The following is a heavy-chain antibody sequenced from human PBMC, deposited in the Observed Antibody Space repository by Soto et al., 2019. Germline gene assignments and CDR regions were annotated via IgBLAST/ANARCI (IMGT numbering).Heavy chain of an antibody. CDR1: GFTFSSYA. CDR3: AKVRQRLANYYYYGMDV. Sequence: PGGSLRLSCAASGFTFSSYAMSWVRQAPGKGLEWVSAISGSGGSTYYADSVKGRFTISRDNSKNTLYLQMNSLRAEDTAVYYCAKVRQRLANYYYYGMDVWGQGATVTVSS. D-gene: IGHD6-25*01. V-gene: IGHV3-23*01. J-gene: IGHJ6*02. CDR2: ISGSGGST.